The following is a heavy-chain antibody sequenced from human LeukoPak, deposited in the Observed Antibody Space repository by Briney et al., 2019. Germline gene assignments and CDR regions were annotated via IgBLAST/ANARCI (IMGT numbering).Heavy chain of an antibody. CDR2: IYNSGST. V-gene: IGHV4-59*11. Sequence: PSETLSLTCTVSGGFLSGHYWTWIRQPPGKGLEWIGYIYNSGSTQYSPSFKSRVTISVDTSKNQFSLKLSSVTAADTAVYYCARGGVLKSVDYWGQGTLVAVSS. D-gene: IGHD3-16*01. CDR3: ARGGVLKSVDY. J-gene: IGHJ4*02. CDR1: GGFLSGHY.